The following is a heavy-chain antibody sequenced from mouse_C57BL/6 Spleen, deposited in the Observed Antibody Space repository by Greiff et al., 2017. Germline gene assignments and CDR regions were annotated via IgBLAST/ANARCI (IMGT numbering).Heavy chain of an antibody. V-gene: IGHV2-3*01. J-gene: IGHJ4*01. CDR2: IWGDGST. CDR3: AKITTVVYYYAMDY. Sequence: VQVVESGPGLVAPSQSLSITCTVSGFSLTSYGVSWVRQPPGKGLEWLGVIWGDGSTNYHSALISRLSISKDKSKSQVFLKLNSLQTDDTATYYCAKITTVVYYYAMDYWGQGTSVTVSS. CDR1: GFSLTSYG. D-gene: IGHD1-1*01.